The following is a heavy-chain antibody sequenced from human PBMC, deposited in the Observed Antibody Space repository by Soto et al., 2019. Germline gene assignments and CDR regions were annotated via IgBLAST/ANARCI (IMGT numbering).Heavy chain of an antibody. J-gene: IGHJ3*02. CDR3: ARNHPANNLAGRSNYAFDI. CDR2: FIPIFVTA. D-gene: IGHD1-26*01. Sequence: QVQLVQAGAEVKKPGSSVTVSCKASGGTFSSYAISWVRQAQGQGLEWMGGFIPIFVTAHYAQKFQGRVTITAADSTSTANMELSSLGAEDTAGYYCARNHPANNLAGRSNYAFDIWGQGTPDTDS. V-gene: IGHV1-69*01. CDR1: GGTFSSYA.